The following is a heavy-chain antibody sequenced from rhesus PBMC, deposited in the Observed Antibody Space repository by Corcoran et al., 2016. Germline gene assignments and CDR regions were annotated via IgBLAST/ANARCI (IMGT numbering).Heavy chain of an antibody. CDR1: GGSVSRSNW. V-gene: IGHV4-65*01. CDR2: INGRCRST. CDR3: AVTPVLQYLDWLSHCDD. J-gene: IGHJ4*01. Sequence: QVQLQESGPGLVKPSETLSLTCAVSGGSVSRSNWWSWIRQPQGIGLEWIGYINGRCRSTHKKPTLKWSVTISVYTSKTPASPTLSSVTASDTAVYYCAVTPVLQYLDWLSHCDDWGQGVLVTVAS. D-gene: IGHD3-3*01.